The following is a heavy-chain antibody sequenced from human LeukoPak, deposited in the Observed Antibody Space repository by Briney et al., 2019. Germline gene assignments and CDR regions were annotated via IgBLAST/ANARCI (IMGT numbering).Heavy chain of an antibody. Sequence: GGSLRLSCAVSGFTFSSFPFRWVRQAPGKGLEWVAAISTDGSYKYHGDSVKGRFTISRDNPMNTLYLQMNGLRPDDTAVCARSLIPGRWYFDLWGRGTLVTVSS. CDR3: SLIPGRWYFDL. V-gene: IGHV3-30*04. J-gene: IGHJ2*01. CDR1: GFTFSSFP. CDR2: ISTDGSYK. D-gene: IGHD3-16*01.